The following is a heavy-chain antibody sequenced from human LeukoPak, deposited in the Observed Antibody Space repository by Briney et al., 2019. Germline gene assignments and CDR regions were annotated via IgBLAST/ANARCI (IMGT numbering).Heavy chain of an antibody. CDR1: GGSISSYY. CDR2: IYYSGST. CDR3: ARRSSGARDFDY. V-gene: IGHV4-59*01. Sequence: SETLSLTCTVSGGSISSYYWSWIRQPPGKGLDWIGYIYYSGSTNYNPSLKSRVTISVDTSKNQFSLKLSSVTAADTAVYYCARRSSGARDFDYWGQGTLVTVSS. J-gene: IGHJ4*02. D-gene: IGHD6-19*01.